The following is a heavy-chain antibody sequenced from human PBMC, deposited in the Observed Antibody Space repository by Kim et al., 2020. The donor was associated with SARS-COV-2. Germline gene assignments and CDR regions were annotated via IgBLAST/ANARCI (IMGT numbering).Heavy chain of an antibody. CDR1: GFTFSSYA. CDR3: ASPQEGSYYPPFDY. CDR2: ISYDGNNK. D-gene: IGHD3-10*01. J-gene: IGHJ4*02. Sequence: GGSLRLSCAASGFTFSSYAMHWVRQAPGKGLEWVAVISYDGNNKYYADSVKGRFTISIDNSKNTLNLQMNSLRAEDTAVYYCASPQEGSYYPPFDYWGQG. V-gene: IGHV3-30-3*01.